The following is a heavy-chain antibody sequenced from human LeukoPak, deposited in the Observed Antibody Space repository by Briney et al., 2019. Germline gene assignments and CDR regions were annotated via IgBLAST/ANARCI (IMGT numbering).Heavy chain of an antibody. CDR2: IHSSGTT. Sequence: PSETLSLTCTVSGDSISGYYWSWIRQPPGKGLEWIAFIHSSGTTNYNPSLKSRVSISVDTSNNQFSLNVNSVTAADTAVYYCARGGVSSEWFDPWGQGTLVTVSS. CDR1: GDSISGYY. CDR3: ARGGVSSEWFDP. D-gene: IGHD6-25*01. J-gene: IGHJ5*02. V-gene: IGHV4-59*01.